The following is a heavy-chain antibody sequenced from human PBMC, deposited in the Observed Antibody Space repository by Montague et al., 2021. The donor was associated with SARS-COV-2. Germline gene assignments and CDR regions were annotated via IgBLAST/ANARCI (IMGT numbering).Heavy chain of an antibody. CDR1: GDSVSNNPAT. V-gene: IGHV6-1*01. D-gene: IGHD2-15*01. CDR2: TYYRSKWYH. Sequence: CAISGDSVSNNPATWNWIRQSPSRGLEWLGRTYYRSKWYHDYAISLKSRITINPDTSKNQFSLQLSSVAPEDTAVFYCARTTTRMLYPEDAFDIWGQGTMVTVSS. J-gene: IGHJ3*02. CDR3: ARTTTRMLYPEDAFDI.